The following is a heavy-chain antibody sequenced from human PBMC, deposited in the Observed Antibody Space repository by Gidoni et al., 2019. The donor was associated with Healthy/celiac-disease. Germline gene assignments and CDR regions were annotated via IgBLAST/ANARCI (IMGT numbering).Heavy chain of an antibody. CDR1: GGSISSSSYY. CDR3: ARQCQRPDAFDI. Sequence: QLQLQESGPGLVKPSETLSLTCTVSGGSISSSSYYWGWIRQPPGKGLEWIGSIYYSGSTYYNPSLKSRVTISVDTSKNQFSLKLSSVTAADTAVYYCARQCQRPDAFDIWGQGTMVTVSS. V-gene: IGHV4-39*01. D-gene: IGHD6-25*01. CDR2: IYYSGST. J-gene: IGHJ3*02.